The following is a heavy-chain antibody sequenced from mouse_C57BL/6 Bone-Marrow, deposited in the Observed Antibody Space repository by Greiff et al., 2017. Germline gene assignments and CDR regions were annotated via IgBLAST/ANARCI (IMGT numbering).Heavy chain of an antibody. D-gene: IGHD1-1*01. V-gene: IGHV2-2*01. CDR2: IWSGGST. Sequence: VQLQQSGPGLVQPSQSLSIACTVSGFSLTSYGVHWVRQSPGKGLEWLGVIWSGGSTDYNAAFISRLSISKDNSKSQVFFKMNSLQADDTAIYYCARGPQVVAEAMDYWGQGTSGTVSS. CDR1: GFSLTSYG. J-gene: IGHJ4*01. CDR3: ARGPQVVAEAMDY.